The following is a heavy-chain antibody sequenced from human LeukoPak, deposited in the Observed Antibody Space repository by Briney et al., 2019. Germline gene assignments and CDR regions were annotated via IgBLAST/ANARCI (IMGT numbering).Heavy chain of an antibody. J-gene: IGHJ4*02. CDR2: MNPNSGNT. CDR3: VREGLDY. V-gene: IGHV1-8*01. D-gene: IGHD2-15*01. Sequence: ASVKVSCKSSGYTFTNYDINWVRQATGQGLEWMGYMNPNSGNTVYAQKFQGRVTITWDTSISTAYMELSSLRSQDTAVYYCVREGLDYWGQGTLVTVSS. CDR1: GYTFTNYD.